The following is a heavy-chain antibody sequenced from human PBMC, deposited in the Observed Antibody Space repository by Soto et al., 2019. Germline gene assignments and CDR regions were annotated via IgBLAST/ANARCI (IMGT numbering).Heavy chain of an antibody. V-gene: IGHV4-34*01. J-gene: IGHJ4*02. Sequence: SETLSLTCAVYGGSFSGYYWSWIRQPPGKGLEWIGEINHSGSTNYNPSLKSRVTISVDTSKNQFSLKLSSVTAADTAVYYCARVSVVRGVSDWGQGTLVTVFS. D-gene: IGHD3-10*01. CDR3: ARVSVVRGVSD. CDR2: INHSGST. CDR1: GGSFSGYY.